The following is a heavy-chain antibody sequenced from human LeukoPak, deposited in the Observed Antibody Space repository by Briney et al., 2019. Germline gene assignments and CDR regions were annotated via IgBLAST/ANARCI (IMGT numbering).Heavy chain of an antibody. Sequence: PGRSLRLSCAASGFTFSSYAMHWVRQAPGKGLEWVAVISYDGSNKYYADSVKGRFTISRDNAKNSLYLQMNSLRAEDTAVYYCAAVSRGYSYGLPDYWGQGTLVTVSS. D-gene: IGHD5-18*01. J-gene: IGHJ4*02. CDR3: AAVSRGYSYGLPDY. CDR1: GFTFSSYA. CDR2: ISYDGSNK. V-gene: IGHV3-30*04.